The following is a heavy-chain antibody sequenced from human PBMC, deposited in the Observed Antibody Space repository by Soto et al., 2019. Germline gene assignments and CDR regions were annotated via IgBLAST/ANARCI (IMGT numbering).Heavy chain of an antibody. D-gene: IGHD6-6*01. Sequence: ASVKVSCKASGYTFTSYGISWVRQAPGQGLEWMGWISAYNGNTNYAQKLQGRVTMTTDTSTSTAYMELRSLRSDDTAVYYCARVSEAALFNYYCYYGMDVWGQGTTVTVSS. J-gene: IGHJ6*02. CDR2: ISAYNGNT. CDR1: GYTFTSYG. V-gene: IGHV1-18*04. CDR3: ARVSEAALFNYYCYYGMDV.